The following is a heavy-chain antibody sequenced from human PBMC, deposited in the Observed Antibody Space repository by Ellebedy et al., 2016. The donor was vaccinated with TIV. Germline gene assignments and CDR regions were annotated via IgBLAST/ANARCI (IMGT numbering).Heavy chain of an antibody. D-gene: IGHD5-18*01. V-gene: IGHV3-21*01. Sequence: GGSLRLXXAASGFTFSSYTMNWVRQAPGKGLEWVSSISSSSSYIYYADSVKGRFTISRDNAKNSLYLQMNSLRAEDTAVYYCARDRLQLWLPPNYYYYYGMDVWGQGTTVTVSS. J-gene: IGHJ6*02. CDR3: ARDRLQLWLPPNYYYYYGMDV. CDR1: GFTFSSYT. CDR2: ISSSSSYI.